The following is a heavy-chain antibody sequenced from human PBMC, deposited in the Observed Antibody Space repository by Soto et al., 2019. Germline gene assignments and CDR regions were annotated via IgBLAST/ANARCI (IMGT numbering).Heavy chain of an antibody. CDR2: IIPIFGTA. V-gene: IGHV1-69*12. CDR1: GGTFSSYA. J-gene: IGHJ5*02. Sequence: QVQLVQSGAEVKKPGSSVKVSCKASGGTFSSYAISWVRQAPGQGLEWMGGIIPIFGTANYAQKFQGRVTITADESTSTAYRELSSLRSDDTAVYYCARASYSSSSVWFDPWGQGTLVTVSS. CDR3: ARASYSSSSVWFDP. D-gene: IGHD6-6*01.